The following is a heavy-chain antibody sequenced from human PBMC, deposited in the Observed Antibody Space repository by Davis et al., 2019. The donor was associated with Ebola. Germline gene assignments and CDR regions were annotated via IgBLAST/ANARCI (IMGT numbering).Heavy chain of an antibody. CDR1: GFTFSDYW. V-gene: IGHV3-74*01. CDR2: INSDGRST. Sequence: GESLKISCVASGFTFSDYWMHWVRQVPGKGLEWVSRINSDGRSTSDADSVKGRFTISRDNAKNSLYLQMNSLRAEDTAVYYCARSSIAARPGYYYGMDVWGQGTTVTVSS. D-gene: IGHD6-6*01. J-gene: IGHJ6*02. CDR3: ARSSIAARPGYYYGMDV.